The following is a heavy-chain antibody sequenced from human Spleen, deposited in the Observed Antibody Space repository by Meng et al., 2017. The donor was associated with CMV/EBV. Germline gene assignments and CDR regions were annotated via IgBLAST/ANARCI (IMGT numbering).Heavy chain of an antibody. J-gene: IGHJ4*02. D-gene: IGHD3-10*01. CDR1: GFTFNSYA. Sequence: GGPLRLSCVASGFTFNSYAMYWVRQAPGKGLEYVAGISSKGDSIYYVDSVKGRFTISRDNSKNTVSLQMGSLRAEDTAVYYCARVGEPGYFDYWGQGTLVTVSS. V-gene: IGHV3-64*02. CDR3: ARVGEPGYFDY. CDR2: ISSKGDSI.